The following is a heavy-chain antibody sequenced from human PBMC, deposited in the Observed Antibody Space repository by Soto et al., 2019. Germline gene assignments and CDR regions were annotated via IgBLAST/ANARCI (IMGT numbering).Heavy chain of an antibody. CDR2: IYYSGST. J-gene: IGHJ4*02. V-gene: IGHV4-39*01. Sequence: SETLSLTCTVSGGSISSSSYYWGWIRQPPGKGLERIGSIYYSGSTYYNPSLKSRVTISVDTSKNQFSLRLNSVTAADTAVYFCARHLKKGNTILRGVDYWGLGTLVTVSS. CDR3: ARHLKKGNTILRGVDY. D-gene: IGHD3-10*01. CDR1: GGSISSSSYY.